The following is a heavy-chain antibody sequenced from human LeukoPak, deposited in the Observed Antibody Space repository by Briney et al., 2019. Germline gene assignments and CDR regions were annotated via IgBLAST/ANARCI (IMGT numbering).Heavy chain of an antibody. CDR3: ARDPAMVRGVIRGAFDI. CDR2: ISSSSSYI. J-gene: IGHJ3*02. V-gene: IGHV3-21*01. CDR1: GFTFSSYS. Sequence: GGSLRLSCAASGFTFSSYSMNWVRQAPGKGLEWVSSISSSSSYIYYADSVKGRFTISRDNAKNSLYLQMNSLTPEHPAVHYCARDPAMVRGVIRGAFDIWGQGTMVTVSS. D-gene: IGHD3-10*01.